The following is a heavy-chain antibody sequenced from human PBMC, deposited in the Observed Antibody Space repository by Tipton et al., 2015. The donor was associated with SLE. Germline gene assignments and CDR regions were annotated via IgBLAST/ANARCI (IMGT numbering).Heavy chain of an antibody. J-gene: IGHJ4*02. Sequence: GSLRLSCAASGFTFSSYWMHWVRQAPGKGLEWVSVIYSGDSSTYYADSVKGRFTISRDDSKNTLYLQMNSLRADDTAVYYCAKEVEYFGSGSYSYYFDHWGQGTLVTVSS. CDR1: GFTFSSYW. CDR3: AKEVEYFGSGSYSYYFDH. D-gene: IGHD3-10*01. V-gene: IGHV3-23*03. CDR2: IYSGDSST.